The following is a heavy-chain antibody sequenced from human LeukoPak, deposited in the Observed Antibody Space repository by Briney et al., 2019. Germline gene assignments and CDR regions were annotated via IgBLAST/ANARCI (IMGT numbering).Heavy chain of an antibody. CDR3: AKVPISFGSGLLRFDP. CDR1: GFTFSSYA. J-gene: IGHJ5*02. V-gene: IGHV3-23*01. Sequence: QSGGSLRLSCAASGFTFSSYAMSWVRQAPGKGLEWVSAISGSGGSTYYADSVKGRFTISRDNSKNTLYLQMNSLRAEDTAVYYCAKVPISFGSGLLRFDPWGQGTLVTVSS. D-gene: IGHD6-19*01. CDR2: ISGSGGST.